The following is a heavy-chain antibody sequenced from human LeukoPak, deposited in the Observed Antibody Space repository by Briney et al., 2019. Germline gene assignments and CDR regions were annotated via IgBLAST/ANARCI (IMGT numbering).Heavy chain of an antibody. CDR3: ARQWANWFDP. V-gene: IGHV4-39*01. CDR2: IYYSGST. D-gene: IGHD1-26*01. CDR1: GGSISSSSYY. Sequence: PSETLSLTCTVSGGSISSSSYYWGGIRQPPGKGLEWIGSIYYSGSTYYNPSLKSRVTISVDTSKNQFSLKLSSVTAADTAVYYCARQWANWFDPWGQGTLVTVSS. J-gene: IGHJ5*02.